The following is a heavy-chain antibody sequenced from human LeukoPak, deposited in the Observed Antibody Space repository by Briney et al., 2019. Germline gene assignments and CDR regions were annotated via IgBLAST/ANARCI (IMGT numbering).Heavy chain of an antibody. CDR3: ARDAVTMVQGVIIKFDY. Sequence: LSGGSLRLSCAASGFTFSSYSMNWVRQAPGKGLEWVSYISSSSSTIYYADSVKGRFTISRDNAKNSLYLQMNSLRDEDTAAYYCARDAVTMVQGVIIKFDYWGQGTLVTVSS. J-gene: IGHJ4*02. CDR1: GFTFSSYS. D-gene: IGHD3-10*01. CDR2: ISSSSSTI. V-gene: IGHV3-48*02.